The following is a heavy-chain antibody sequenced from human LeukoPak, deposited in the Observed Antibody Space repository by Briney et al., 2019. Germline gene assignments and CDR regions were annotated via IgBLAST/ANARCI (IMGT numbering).Heavy chain of an antibody. CDR3: ARDGGYYYDSSGPNFDY. CDR2: ISSNGGST. Sequence: GGSLRLSCAASGFTFSSYAMHWVRQAPGKGLEYVSAISSNGGSTYYANSVKGRFTISRDNSKNTLYLQMGSLRAEDMAVYYCARDGGYYYDSSGPNFDYWGQGTLVTVSS. CDR1: GFTFSSYA. J-gene: IGHJ4*02. D-gene: IGHD3-22*01. V-gene: IGHV3-64*01.